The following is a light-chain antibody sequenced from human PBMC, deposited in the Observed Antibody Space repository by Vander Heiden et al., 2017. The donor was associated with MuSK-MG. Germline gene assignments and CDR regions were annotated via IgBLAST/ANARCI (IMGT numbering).Light chain of an antibody. J-gene: IGLJ2*01. CDR3: QSYDSSLSVV. CDR2: GNS. Sequence: QSVLTQPPSVSGAPGQSVTSACTGSSSHIGAGYDVPWYQHLPATAPKLLIYGNSNRPSGVPDRFSGSKSGTSASLAITGLQAEDEADYYCQSYDSSLSVVFGGGTKLTVL. CDR1: SSHIGAGYD. V-gene: IGLV1-40*01.